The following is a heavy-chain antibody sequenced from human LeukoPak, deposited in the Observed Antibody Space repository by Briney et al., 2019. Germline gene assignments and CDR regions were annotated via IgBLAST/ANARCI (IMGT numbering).Heavy chain of an antibody. V-gene: IGHV4-39*01. J-gene: IGHJ5*02. CDR3: ARHGLISSGWSHWFDP. CDR1: AGSISSSSYS. CDR2: IYSTGNT. Sequence: SETLSLTCTVSAGSISSSSYSWGWIRQPPGKGLEWIGTIYSTGNTYYSPSPKSRVTISVDASKNRFSLKLSSMTAADTAVYYCARHGLISSGWSHWFDPWGQGTLVTVSS. D-gene: IGHD6-13*01.